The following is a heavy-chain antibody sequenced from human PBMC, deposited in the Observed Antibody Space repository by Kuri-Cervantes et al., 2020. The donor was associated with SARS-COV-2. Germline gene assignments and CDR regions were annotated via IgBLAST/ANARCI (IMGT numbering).Heavy chain of an antibody. V-gene: IGHV3-21*04. Sequence: GGSLRLSCAASGFTFSSYSMNWVRQAPGKGLEWVSSISSSSSYIYYADSVKGRFTISRDNAKNSLYLQMNSLRAEDTAVYYCAKEFSGSYWTGNFDYWGQGTLVTVSS. CDR2: ISSSSSYI. CDR1: GFTFSSYS. D-gene: IGHD1-26*01. CDR3: AKEFSGSYWTGNFDY. J-gene: IGHJ4*02.